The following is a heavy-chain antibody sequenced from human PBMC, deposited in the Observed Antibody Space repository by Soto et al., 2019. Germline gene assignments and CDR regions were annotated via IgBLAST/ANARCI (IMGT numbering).Heavy chain of an antibody. D-gene: IGHD1-26*01. Sequence: GGSLRLSCGASGLTFSDYSMNWVRQAPGKGLEWVSYISRSSNIYYADSVKGRFSVSRDNAKNSLYLQMNSLRDEDTAVYYCATEGLRGSYFPYWGPGTLVTVSS. J-gene: IGHJ4*02. CDR3: ATEGLRGSYFPY. CDR1: GLTFSDYS. CDR2: ISRSSNI. V-gene: IGHV3-48*02.